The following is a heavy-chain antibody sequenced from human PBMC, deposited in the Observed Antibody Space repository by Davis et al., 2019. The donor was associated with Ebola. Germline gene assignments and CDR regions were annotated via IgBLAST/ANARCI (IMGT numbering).Heavy chain of an antibody. CDR3: TAYDSTFRNY. V-gene: IGHV3-43D*03. Sequence: GESLKISCAASGLTVSSNYISWVRQAPGKGLEWVSLISWDGRSTAYADSVRDRFSISRDNSRNFLYLQMNGLRAEDTALYYCTAYDSTFRNYWGQGTLVTVSS. J-gene: IGHJ4*02. D-gene: IGHD3-22*01. CDR1: GLTVSSNY. CDR2: ISWDGRST.